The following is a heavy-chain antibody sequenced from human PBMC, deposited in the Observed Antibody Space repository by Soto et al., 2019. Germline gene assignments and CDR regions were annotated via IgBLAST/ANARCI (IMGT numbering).Heavy chain of an antibody. V-gene: IGHV1-18*01. Sequence: QDPLVQSGAEVKKPGASVTVSCKASGYSFTNYGITWVRQAPGQGLEWLGWISAFNGNTHYAQKVQGRVTMTTDASTSTAYMDLRSLRSDDTAVYYCARDRGVAPPVAGNTHYYYYMDVWGKGTTVTVSS. D-gene: IGHD6-19*01. CDR2: ISAFNGNT. CDR3: ARDRGVAPPVAGNTHYYYYMDV. J-gene: IGHJ6*03. CDR1: GYSFTNYG.